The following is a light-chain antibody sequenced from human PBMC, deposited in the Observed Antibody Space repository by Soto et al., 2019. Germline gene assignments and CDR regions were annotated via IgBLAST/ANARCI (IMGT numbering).Light chain of an antibody. Sequence: EIIITQSPATQSASPGERVTLSCRASRIININLAWYQQKPGQAPRLLIYGASTRAAAIPARFSGSGAGTEFTLIISSLQSEDSAVYYCQQYDEWPPSYTFGQGTKLEI. CDR2: GAS. CDR3: QQYDEWPPSYT. CDR1: RIININ. V-gene: IGKV3-15*01. J-gene: IGKJ2*01.